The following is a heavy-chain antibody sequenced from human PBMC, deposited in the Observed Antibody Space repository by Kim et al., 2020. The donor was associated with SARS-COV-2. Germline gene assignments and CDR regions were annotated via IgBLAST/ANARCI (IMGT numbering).Heavy chain of an antibody. J-gene: IGHJ4*02. V-gene: IGHV3-20*01. Sequence: GGSLRLSCAASGFTFDDYGMSWVRQVPGKGPEWVAGINRNSGSTGYADSVKGRVTISRDNAKKSLFLQMNSLRAEDTALYLCVRGYVGGPFDLWGQGIRVTVSS. CDR1: GFTFDDYG. CDR2: INRNSGST. D-gene: IGHD3-10*02. CDR3: VRGYVGGPFDL.